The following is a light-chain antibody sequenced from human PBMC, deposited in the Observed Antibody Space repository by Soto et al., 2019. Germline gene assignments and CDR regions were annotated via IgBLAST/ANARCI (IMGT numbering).Light chain of an antibody. Sequence: VMTQSPATLSVSPGERATLSCRASQSVSTNLAWYQQKPGQAPKILIYGASTKATGIPARFSGSGSGTEFTITISSQQSEDFAVYYCQPYNNRLTCGGGTKVEIK. V-gene: IGKV3D-15*01. CDR2: GAS. CDR3: QPYNNRLT. J-gene: IGKJ4*01. CDR1: QSVSTN.